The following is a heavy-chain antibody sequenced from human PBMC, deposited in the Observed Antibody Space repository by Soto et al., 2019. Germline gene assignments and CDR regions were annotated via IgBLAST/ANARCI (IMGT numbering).Heavy chain of an antibody. D-gene: IGHD2-15*01. J-gene: IGHJ3*02. CDR2: ISSSGTGI. Sequence: GGSLRLSCAASRFTFSDYYMTWIRQAPGKGLEWVSYISSSGTGIYYPDSVKGRFTISRDNAKNSLYLQMSSLRAEDTAVYYCARAYSDAFDIWGQGTMVTVSS. CDR3: ARAYSDAFDI. V-gene: IGHV3-11*01. CDR1: RFTFSDYY.